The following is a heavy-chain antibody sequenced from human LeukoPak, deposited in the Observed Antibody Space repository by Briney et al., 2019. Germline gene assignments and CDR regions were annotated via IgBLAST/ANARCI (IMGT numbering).Heavy chain of an antibody. V-gene: IGHV3-30*02. CDR3: AKDGYYEADGYYFDY. D-gene: IGHD3-3*01. CDR1: GFTFSTYG. Sequence: PGGSLRLSCAASGFTFSTYGMHWVRQAPGKGLEWVAFIRFDGSKDYYGDSVKGRFTISRDNSKNTLYLQMNSLRAEDTAVYYCAKDGYYEADGYYFDYWGQGTLVTVSS. J-gene: IGHJ4*02. CDR2: IRFDGSKD.